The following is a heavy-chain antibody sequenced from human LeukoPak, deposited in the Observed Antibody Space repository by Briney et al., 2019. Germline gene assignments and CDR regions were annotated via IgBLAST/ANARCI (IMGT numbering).Heavy chain of an antibody. V-gene: IGHV4-30-2*01. Sequence: SQTLSLTCAVSGGSISSGGYSWSWIRQPPGKGLEWIGYIYHSGSTYYNPSLKSRVTTSVDRSKNQFSLKLSSVTAADTAVYYCARGYDAFDIWGQGTMVTVSS. J-gene: IGHJ3*02. CDR2: IYHSGST. CDR3: ARGYDAFDI. CDR1: GGSISSGGYS.